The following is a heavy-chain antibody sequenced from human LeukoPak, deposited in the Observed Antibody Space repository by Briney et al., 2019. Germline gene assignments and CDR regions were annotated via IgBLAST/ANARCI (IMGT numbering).Heavy chain of an antibody. CDR3: ARARYFDY. CDR2: IYYSGST. CDR1: GGSISSYY. J-gene: IGHJ4*02. D-gene: IGHD3-16*02. Sequence: SEALSLTCTVSGGSISSYYWSWIRQPPGKGLEWIGYIYYSGSTNYNPSLKSRVTISVDTSKNQFSLKLSSVTAADTAVYYCARARYFDYWGQGTLVTVSS. V-gene: IGHV4-59*01.